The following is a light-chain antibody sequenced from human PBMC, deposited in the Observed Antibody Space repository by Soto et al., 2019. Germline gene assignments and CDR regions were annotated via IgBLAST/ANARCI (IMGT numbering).Light chain of an antibody. J-gene: IGKJ3*01. CDR2: TAS. V-gene: IGKV1-12*01. Sequence: IQMTQSPSSVSASVGDRVTITCRARQGINGWLAWYQQKPGKAPKLLIYTASRLQSGVPSRFSGSGSGADFTLTISSLQPEDFATYYCQQANSFPFTVGPGTTLDIK. CDR3: QQANSFPFT. CDR1: QGINGW.